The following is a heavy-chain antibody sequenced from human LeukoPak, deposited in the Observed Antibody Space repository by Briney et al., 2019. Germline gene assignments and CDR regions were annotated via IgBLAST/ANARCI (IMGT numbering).Heavy chain of an antibody. Sequence: GGSLRLSCAASGFTFSSYSMNWVRQAPGKGLEWVSSISSSSSYIYYADSVKGRFTISRDNDKNSLYLQMNSLRAEDTAVYYCTRDLPVPSLVRGIIIYGLIDYWGQGTLVTVSS. CDR3: TRDLPVPSLVRGIIIYGLIDY. D-gene: IGHD3-10*01. CDR2: ISSSSSYI. CDR1: GFTFSSYS. J-gene: IGHJ4*02. V-gene: IGHV3-21*01.